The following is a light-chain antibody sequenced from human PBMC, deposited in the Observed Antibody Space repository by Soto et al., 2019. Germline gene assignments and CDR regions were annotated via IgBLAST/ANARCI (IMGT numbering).Light chain of an antibody. J-gene: IGLJ2*01. CDR3: SSYTSSSTLV. V-gene: IGLV2-14*01. CDR2: EVS. CDR1: SSDVGGYNY. Sequence: QSALTQPASVSGSPGQSITISCTGTSSDVGGYNYVSWYQQHPGKAPKLMISEVSNRPSGVSNRFSGSKSGNTASLTISGLQADDEADYYYSSYTSSSTLVFGGGTKLTVL.